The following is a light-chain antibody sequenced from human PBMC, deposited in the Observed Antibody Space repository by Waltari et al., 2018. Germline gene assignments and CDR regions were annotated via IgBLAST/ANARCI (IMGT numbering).Light chain of an antibody. Sequence: QSALTQSLSVSGSPGQSVTISCTGTSRTVGASDYVSWYQLHPGKAPRLKIYDVTKRPAGVPDRFSGSKAGNTASLTVSGLQADDEGDYYCCSYIGSSWVFGGGTKLTVL. CDR3: CSYIGSSWV. CDR2: DVT. V-gene: IGLV2-11*01. J-gene: IGLJ3*02. CDR1: SRTVGASDY.